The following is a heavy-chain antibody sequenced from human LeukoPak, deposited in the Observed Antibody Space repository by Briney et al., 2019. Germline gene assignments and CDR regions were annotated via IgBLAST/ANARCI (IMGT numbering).Heavy chain of an antibody. CDR3: AKDLGMIPDY. CDR2: IRYDGSNK. CDR1: GFTFSSYG. D-gene: IGHD1-14*01. J-gene: IGHJ4*02. Sequence: GGSLRLSCAASGFTFSSYGMHWVRQAPGKGLEWVAFIRYDGSNKYYADSVKGRFTISRDNSKNTLYLQMNSLRAEDTAVYYRAKDLGMIPDYWGQGTLVTVSS. V-gene: IGHV3-30*02.